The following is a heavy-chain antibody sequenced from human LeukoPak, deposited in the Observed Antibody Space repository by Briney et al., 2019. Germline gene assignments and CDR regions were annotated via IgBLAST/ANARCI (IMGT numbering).Heavy chain of an antibody. CDR1: GFTFSSYS. CDR3: TTDLYGSGSYDY. V-gene: IGHV3-21*03. J-gene: IGHJ4*02. D-gene: IGHD3-10*01. Sequence: PGGSLRLSCAASGFTFSSYSMNWVRQAPGKGLEWVSSISSSSSYIYYADSVKGRFTISRDNAKNSLYLQMNSLKTEDTAVYYCTTDLYGSGSYDYWGQGTLVTVSS. CDR2: ISSSSSYI.